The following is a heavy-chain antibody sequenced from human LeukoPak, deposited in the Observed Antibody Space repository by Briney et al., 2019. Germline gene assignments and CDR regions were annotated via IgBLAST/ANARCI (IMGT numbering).Heavy chain of an antibody. CDR1: GYTFTGYY. CDR3: ARGAPIAARPRWFDP. CDR2: INPNSGGT. Sequence: ASVKVSCKASGYTFTGYYMHWVRQAPGQGLEWMGWINPNSGGTNYAQKFQGWVTMTRDTSISTAYMELSRLRSDDTAVYYCARGAPIAARPRWFDPWGQGTLVTVSS. J-gene: IGHJ5*02. V-gene: IGHV1-2*04. D-gene: IGHD6-6*01.